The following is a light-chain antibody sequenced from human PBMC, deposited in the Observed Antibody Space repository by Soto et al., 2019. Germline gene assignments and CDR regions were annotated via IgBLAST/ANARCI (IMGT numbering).Light chain of an antibody. Sequence: QSALTQPPSASGSPGQSVTISCAGTSSDVGGYNYVSWYQQHPGKAPKLMISDVTKRPSGVPDRFSGSKSGNTASLTVSGLQAEDEADYYCSSYAGNNIVVFGGGTKVTVL. CDR2: DVT. V-gene: IGLV2-8*01. J-gene: IGLJ2*01. CDR1: SSDVGGYNY. CDR3: SSYAGNNIVV.